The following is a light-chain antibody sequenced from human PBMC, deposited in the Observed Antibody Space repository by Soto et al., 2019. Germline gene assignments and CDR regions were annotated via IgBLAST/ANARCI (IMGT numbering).Light chain of an antibody. CDR3: MQAIQWPPT. Sequence: DVVLTQSPLSLPVTLGQPASISCRSSQSLVYSDGNTYLNWFQQRPGQSPRRLIYKVSNRDSGVPDRFSGSGSGTDFTLKISRVEAEDVGLYYCMQAIQWPPTFGQGTKVEIK. J-gene: IGKJ1*01. V-gene: IGKV2-30*01. CDR1: QSLVYSDGNTY. CDR2: KVS.